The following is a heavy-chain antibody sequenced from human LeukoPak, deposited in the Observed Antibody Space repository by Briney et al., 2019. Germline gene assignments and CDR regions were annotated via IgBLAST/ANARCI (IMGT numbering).Heavy chain of an antibody. CDR2: ISGSGDST. CDR3: AKDIVATIWETYFDY. D-gene: IGHD5-12*01. Sequence: PGGSLRLSCAASGFTFSSYAMSWVRQAPGKGRECVSTISGSGDSTYYADSVKGRFTISRDNSKNTLYLQMNSLRAEDAAVYYCAKDIVATIWETYFDYWGQGTLVTVSS. CDR1: GFTFSSYA. J-gene: IGHJ4*02. V-gene: IGHV3-23*01.